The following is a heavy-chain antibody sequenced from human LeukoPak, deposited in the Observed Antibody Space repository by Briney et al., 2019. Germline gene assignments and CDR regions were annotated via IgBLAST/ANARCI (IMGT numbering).Heavy chain of an antibody. V-gene: IGHV4-59*11. D-gene: IGHD4-17*01. CDR1: DDPFSSHY. CDR2: ISYRGST. J-gene: IGHJ3*02. CDR3: ARDLVTVAKGFDI. Sequence: KPSETLSLTCTVSDDPFSSHYWTRIRQPPGKGLEWIGYISYRGSTNYNPSLKSRVTISIDTSKNQFSLRLSSVTAADTAVYYCARDLVTVAKGFDIWGQGTMVSVSS.